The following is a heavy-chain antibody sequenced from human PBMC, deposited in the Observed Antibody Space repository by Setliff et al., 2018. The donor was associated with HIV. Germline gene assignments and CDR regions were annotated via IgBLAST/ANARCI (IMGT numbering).Heavy chain of an antibody. CDR1: GFTFSSYA. V-gene: IGHV3-23*01. CDR3: AKGGGSGSYWVFNSYAMDG. CDR2: ISGSGGST. J-gene: IGHJ6*02. D-gene: IGHD3-10*01. Sequence: GGSLRLSCAASGFTFSSYAMSWVRQLPGKGLEWVSGISGSGGSTYYADSVKGRFTISRDNSRSTLYLQMNSLRAEETAIYFCAKGGGSGSYWVFNSYAMDGWGQGTTVTVSS.